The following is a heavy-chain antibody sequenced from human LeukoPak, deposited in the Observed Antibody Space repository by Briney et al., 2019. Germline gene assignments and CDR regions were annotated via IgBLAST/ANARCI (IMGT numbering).Heavy chain of an antibody. CDR1: GGSISSYY. CDR3: ASAPYCSGGSCYLNGLYYYYYMDV. J-gene: IGHJ6*03. V-gene: IGHV4-59*01. Sequence: SETLSLTCTVSGGSISSYYWSWIRQPPGKGLEWIGYIYYSGSTNYNPSLKSRVTISVDTSKNQFSLKLSSVTAADTAVYCCASAPYCSGGSCYLNGLYYYYYMDVWGKGTTVTVSS. CDR2: IYYSGST. D-gene: IGHD2-15*01.